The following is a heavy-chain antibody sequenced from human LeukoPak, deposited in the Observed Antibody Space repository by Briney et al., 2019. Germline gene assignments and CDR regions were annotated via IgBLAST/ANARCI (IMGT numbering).Heavy chain of an antibody. CDR3: ARDPPPSYGSPGYYFDY. D-gene: IGHD5-18*01. Sequence: GASVKVSCKASGYTFTSYDINWVRQATGQGLEWMGWMNPNSGNTGYAQKFQGRVTMTRNTSISTAYMELSSLRSEDTAVYYCARDPPPSYGSPGYYFDYWGQGTLVTVSS. V-gene: IGHV1-8*01. CDR2: MNPNSGNT. J-gene: IGHJ4*02. CDR1: GYTFTSYD.